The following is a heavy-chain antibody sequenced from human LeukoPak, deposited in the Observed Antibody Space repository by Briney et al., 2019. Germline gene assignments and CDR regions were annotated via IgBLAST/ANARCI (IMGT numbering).Heavy chain of an antibody. Sequence: VKVSCKTSGCGFINYLFNELGQAAGQGVAGVGLINAYRASTSYAQKFQGRVTMTTDTSTSTAYMELSRLRSDDTAVYYCARAPDIVVVPAAPFEYWGQGTLVTVSS. V-gene: IGHV1-18*01. D-gene: IGHD2-2*01. J-gene: IGHJ4*02. CDR2: INAYRAST. CDR3: ARAPDIVVVPAAPFEY. CDR1: GCGFINYL.